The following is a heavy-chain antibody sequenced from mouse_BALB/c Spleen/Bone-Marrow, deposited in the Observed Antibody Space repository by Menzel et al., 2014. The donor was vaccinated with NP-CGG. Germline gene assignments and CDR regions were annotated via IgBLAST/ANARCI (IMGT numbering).Heavy chain of an antibody. V-gene: IGHV1-61*01. D-gene: IGHD2-10*02. CDR1: GYTFXGYW. J-gene: IGHJ2*01. CDR3: VRKYGKGGDY. Sequence: VQLQESGAEVVRPGASVKLSCKASGYTFXGYWMNWVKQRPGQGLEWIGMIDPSDSEIHYNQMSKDKATLTVDKSSSTAYMQLSSLTSDDSAVYYCVRKYGKGGDYWGQGTTLTVSS. CDR2: IDPSDSEI.